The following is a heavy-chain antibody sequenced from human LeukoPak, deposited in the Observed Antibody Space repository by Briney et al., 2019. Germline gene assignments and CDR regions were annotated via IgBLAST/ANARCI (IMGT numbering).Heavy chain of an antibody. CDR1: GFTFSDYY. D-gene: IGHD3-22*01. CDR2: ISSSGSTI. J-gene: IGHJ5*02. CDR3: ARDDYDSSGEGWFDP. Sequence: PGGSLRLSCAASGFTFSDYYMSWIRQAPGKGLEWVSYISSSGSTIYYADSVKGRFTISRDNAKNSLNLQMNSLRAEDTAVYYCARDDYDSSGEGWFDPWGQGTLVTVSS. V-gene: IGHV3-11*04.